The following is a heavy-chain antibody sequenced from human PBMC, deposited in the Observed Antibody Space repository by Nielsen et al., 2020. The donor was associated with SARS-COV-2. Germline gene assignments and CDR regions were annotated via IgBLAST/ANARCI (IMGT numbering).Heavy chain of an antibody. J-gene: IGHJ3*01. CDR2: MSSSGSVI. Sequence: GGSLRLSCAASGFTFSSYAMSWVRQAPGKGLEWLSHMSSSGSVIYYADSVKGRFTISRDNAENSLFLQMNSLRAEDTAVYYCRGWLGTFDVWGQGTMVTVSS. D-gene: IGHD3-22*01. V-gene: IGHV3-21*05. CDR1: GFTFSSYA. CDR3: RGWLGTFDV.